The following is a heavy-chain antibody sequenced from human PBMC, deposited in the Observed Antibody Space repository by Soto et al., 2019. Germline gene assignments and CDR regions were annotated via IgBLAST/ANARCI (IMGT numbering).Heavy chain of an antibody. CDR1: GFTFSSYS. CDR2: ISSSSSYI. V-gene: IGHV3-21*01. J-gene: IGHJ5*02. Sequence: EVQLVESGGGLVKPGGSLRLSCAASGFTFSSYSMNWVRQAPGKGLEWVSSISSSSSYIYYADSVKGRFTISRDNAKNSLYLQMNSLRAEDTAVYYCARDTDYGDYNWFDPWGQGTLVTVSS. D-gene: IGHD4-17*01. CDR3: ARDTDYGDYNWFDP.